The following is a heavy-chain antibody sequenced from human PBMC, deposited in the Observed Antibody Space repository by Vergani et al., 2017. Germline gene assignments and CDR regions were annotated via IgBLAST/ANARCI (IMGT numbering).Heavy chain of an antibody. CDR2: ISYDGSNK. D-gene: IGHD3-22*01. CDR3: AKDDGYDSSGYYPNFDY. J-gene: IGHJ4*02. CDR1: GFTFSSYG. Sequence: QVQLVESGGGVVQPGRSLRLSCAASGFTFSSYGMHWVRQAPGKGLEWVAVISYDGSNKYYADSVKGRFTISRDNSKNTLYLQMNSLRAEDTAVYYCAKDDGYDSSGYYPNFDYWGQGTLVTVSS. V-gene: IGHV3-30*18.